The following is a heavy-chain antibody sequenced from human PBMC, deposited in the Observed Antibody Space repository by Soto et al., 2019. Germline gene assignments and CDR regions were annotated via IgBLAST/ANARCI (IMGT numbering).Heavy chain of an antibody. V-gene: IGHV3-30*18. CDR1: GFTFSSYG. CDR2: ISYDGSNK. CDR3: AKDFLLWGSFPDPWASHY. Sequence: QVQLVESGGGVVQPGKSLRLSCAASGFTFSSYGIHWVRQAPGKGLEWVAVISYDGSNKFYADSVKGRFTISRDNSNGTVYLQMDSLRAEDTSVYYCAKDFLLWGSFPDPWASHYWGQGTLVTVSS. J-gene: IGHJ4*02. D-gene: IGHD3-16*01.